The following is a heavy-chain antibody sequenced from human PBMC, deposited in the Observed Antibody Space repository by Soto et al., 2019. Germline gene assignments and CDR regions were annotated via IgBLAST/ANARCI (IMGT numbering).Heavy chain of an antibody. Sequence: ASVKVSCKASGYTFTSYGISWVRQAPGQGLEWMGWINAYNGNTNYAQNLQSRVTMTTDTSTSTAHMELRSLRSDDTAVYYCARDWFGIDYWGQGTLVTVSS. CDR3: ARDWFGIDY. D-gene: IGHD3-16*01. V-gene: IGHV1-18*01. CDR1: GYTFTSYG. CDR2: INAYNGNT. J-gene: IGHJ4*02.